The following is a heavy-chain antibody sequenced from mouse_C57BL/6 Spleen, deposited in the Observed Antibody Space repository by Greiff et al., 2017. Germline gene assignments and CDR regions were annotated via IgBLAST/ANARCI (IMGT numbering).Heavy chain of an antibody. Sequence: QVQLKQSGPGLVQPSQSLSITCTVSGFSLTSYGVHWVRQSPGKGLEWLGVIWSGGSTDYNAAFISRLSISKDNSKSQVFFKMNSLQAADTAIYYCARMDDYDDAMDYWGQGTSVTVSS. J-gene: IGHJ4*01. CDR2: IWSGGST. CDR1: GFSLTSYG. V-gene: IGHV2-2*01. CDR3: ARMDDYDDAMDY. D-gene: IGHD2-4*01.